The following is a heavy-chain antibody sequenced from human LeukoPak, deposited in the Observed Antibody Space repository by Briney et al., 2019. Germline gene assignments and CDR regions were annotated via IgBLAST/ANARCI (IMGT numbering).Heavy chain of an antibody. V-gene: IGHV3-66*01. CDR3: TRGHYSNTL. CDR2: IYSDGNT. Sequence: PGGSLRLSCAASGFIVSDKYMSWVRQAPGKGLEWISVIYSDGNTNYSDSVKGRFTISRDNSKNTLLLQMDSLRVEDTAVYYCTRGHYSNTLGGQGTLVTVSS. CDR1: GFIVSDKY. J-gene: IGHJ4*02. D-gene: IGHD6-13*01.